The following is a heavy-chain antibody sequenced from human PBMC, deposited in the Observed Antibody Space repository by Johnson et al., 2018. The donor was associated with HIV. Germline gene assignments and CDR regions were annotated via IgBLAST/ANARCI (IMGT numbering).Heavy chain of an antibody. Sequence: VQLVESGGGLVQPGRSLRLSCAASGFTFDDYAMHWVRQAPGKGLAWVSGISWNSGSIGYADSVTGRFTISRDNAKNSLYLQMNSLRAEDTAVYYCARVSDDYGGNPAAWGAFDVWGQGTMVTVSS. V-gene: IGHV3-9*01. J-gene: IGHJ3*01. D-gene: IGHD4-23*01. CDR1: GFTFDDYA. CDR3: ARVSDDYGGNPAAWGAFDV. CDR2: ISWNSGSI.